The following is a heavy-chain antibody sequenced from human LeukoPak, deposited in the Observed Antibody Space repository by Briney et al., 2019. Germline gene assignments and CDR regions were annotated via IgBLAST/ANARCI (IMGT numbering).Heavy chain of an antibody. Sequence: SETLSLTCTVSDGSISSYYWSWIRQPPGKGLEWIGYIYYSGSTKYNASLGSRVTLSVDTSKNQFSLKLSSVTAADTAVYYCARDPSNSSGWRTWFDPWGQGTLVTVSP. CDR1: DGSISSYY. J-gene: IGHJ5*02. V-gene: IGHV4-59*12. D-gene: IGHD6-19*01. CDR2: IYYSGST. CDR3: ARDPSNSSGWRTWFDP.